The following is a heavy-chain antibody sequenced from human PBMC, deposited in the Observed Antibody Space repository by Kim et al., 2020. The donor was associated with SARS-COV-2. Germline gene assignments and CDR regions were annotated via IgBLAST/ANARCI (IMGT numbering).Heavy chain of an antibody. Sequence: TYYNPSLKSRVTISVDTSKNQFSLKLSSVTAADTAVYYCVFRTRSDAFDIWGQGTMVTVSS. CDR2: T. V-gene: IGHV4-39*07. J-gene: IGHJ3*02. D-gene: IGHD3-3*01. CDR3: VFRTRSDAFDI.